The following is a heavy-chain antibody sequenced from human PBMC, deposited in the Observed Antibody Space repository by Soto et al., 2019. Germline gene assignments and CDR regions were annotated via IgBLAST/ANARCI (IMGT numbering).Heavy chain of an antibody. CDR3: AKDEISKTIRGDAFNF. D-gene: IGHD1-7*01. Sequence: QVQLLESGGGVVQPGRSLRLSCAASGCTFSSDAMHWVRQAPCKGLEWVAVISYDGSYQYYVDSVKGRFTITRDNSKNTLYLQMNSLRAEDTAVYYCAKDEISKTIRGDAFNFWGQGTMVTVSS. CDR2: ISYDGSYQ. V-gene: IGHV3-30*18. J-gene: IGHJ3*01. CDR1: GCTFSSDA.